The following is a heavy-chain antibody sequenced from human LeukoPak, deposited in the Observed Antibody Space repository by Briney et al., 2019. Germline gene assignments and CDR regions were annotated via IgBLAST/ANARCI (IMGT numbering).Heavy chain of an antibody. J-gene: IGHJ3*02. CDR3: ARAGALYCNGGSCYEAFDI. CDR2: MNPNSGNT. CDR1: GYTFTSYD. Sequence: ASVKVSCKASGYTFTSYDINWVRQATGQGLEWMGWMNPNSGNTGYAQKFQGRVTITRNTSISTAYMELSSLRSEDTAVYYCARAGALYCNGGSCYEAFDIWGQGTMVTVSS. D-gene: IGHD2-15*01. V-gene: IGHV1-8*03.